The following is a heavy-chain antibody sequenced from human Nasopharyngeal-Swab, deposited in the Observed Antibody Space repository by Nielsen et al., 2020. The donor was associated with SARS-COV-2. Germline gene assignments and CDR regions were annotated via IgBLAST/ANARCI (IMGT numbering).Heavy chain of an antibody. Sequence: ASVKVSCKASGYTFTSYDINWVRQATGQGLEWMGWMNPNNGNTNYAQKLQGRVTMTTDTSTSTAYMELRSLRSDDTAVYYCARVNLGMIVVVEDYWGQGTLVTVSS. J-gene: IGHJ4*02. CDR2: MNPNNGNT. CDR3: ARVNLGMIVVVEDY. V-gene: IGHV1-18*01. CDR1: GYTFTSYD. D-gene: IGHD3-22*01.